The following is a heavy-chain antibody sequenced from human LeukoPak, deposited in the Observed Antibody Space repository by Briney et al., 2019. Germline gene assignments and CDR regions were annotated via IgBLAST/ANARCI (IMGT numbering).Heavy chain of an antibody. J-gene: IGHJ4*02. CDR2: IIPIFGTA. D-gene: IGHD4-17*01. CDR1: GGTFSSYA. CDR3: ASSPTTVTTSLVY. V-gene: IGHV1-69*05. Sequence: GATVKVSCKASGGTFSSYAISWVRQAPGQGLEWMGRIIPIFGTANYAQKFQGRVTITTDESTSTAYMELSSLRSEDTAVYYCASSPTTVTTSLVYWGQGTLVTVSS.